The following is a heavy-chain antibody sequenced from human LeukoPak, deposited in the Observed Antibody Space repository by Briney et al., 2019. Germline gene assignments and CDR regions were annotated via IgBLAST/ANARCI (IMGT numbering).Heavy chain of an antibody. D-gene: IGHD6-13*01. CDR3: ARRSRIAAAGFFDY. V-gene: IGHV4-39*01. CDR1: GGSISSSSYY. CDR2: IYYGGST. J-gene: IGHJ4*02. Sequence: SETLSLTCTVSGGSISSSSYYWGWIRQPPGEGLEWIGSIYYGGSTYYNPSLKSRVTISVDTSKNQFSLKLSSVTAADTAVYYCARRSRIAAAGFFDYWGQGTLVTVSS.